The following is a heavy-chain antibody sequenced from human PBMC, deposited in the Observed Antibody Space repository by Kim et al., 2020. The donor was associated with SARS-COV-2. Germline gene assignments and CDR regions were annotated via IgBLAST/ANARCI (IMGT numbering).Heavy chain of an antibody. CDR3: TSDSGENCGGEGDCDV. V-gene: IGHV3-15*01. J-gene: IGHJ3*01. CDR2: IKSKINGWTT. Sequence: GGSLRLSCAASGFTFSNSWMNWVRQAPGKGLEWVGRIKSKINGWTTGYAAPVKGRFTISRDDSKNTQYLQMSSLKTEDTAVYYCTSDSGENCGGEGDCDVWGQGTMVTVSS. D-gene: IGHD2-21*01. CDR1: GFTFSNSW.